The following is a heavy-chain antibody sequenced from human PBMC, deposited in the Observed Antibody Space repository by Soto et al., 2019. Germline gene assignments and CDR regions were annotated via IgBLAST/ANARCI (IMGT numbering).Heavy chain of an antibody. CDR2: AYNSGRT. V-gene: IGHV4-59*01. D-gene: IGHD6-13*01. CDR3: ARYRREAVAGYTLDN. CDR1: GGSISSNY. Sequence: SETLSLTCTVSGGSISSNYWTWIRQPPGKGLEWIGYAYNSGRTNYNPSLKSRVTISEDTSTSQISLKVNSMTAADTAVYYCARYRREAVAGYTLDNWGQGILVTVSS. J-gene: IGHJ4*02.